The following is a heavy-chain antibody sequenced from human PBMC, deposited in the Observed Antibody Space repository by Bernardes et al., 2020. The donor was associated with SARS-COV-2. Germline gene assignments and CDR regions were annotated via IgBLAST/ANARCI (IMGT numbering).Heavy chain of an antibody. CDR1: GFTFTAYY. CDR2: IMPNSGDT. J-gene: IGHJ4*02. CDR3: ARASARYSTYYSLDS. D-gene: IGHD2-15*01. Sequence: ASVKVSCKASGFTFTAYYFQWVRQAPGQGLEWMGWIMPNSGDTNFTQKFQGRFTMTRDTSINTVYMELSSLTSADTAVYYCARASARYSTYYSLDSWGQGTLVIVSS. V-gene: IGHV1-2*02.